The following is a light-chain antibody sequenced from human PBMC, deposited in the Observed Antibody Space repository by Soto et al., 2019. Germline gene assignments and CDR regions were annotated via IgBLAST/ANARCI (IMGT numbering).Light chain of an antibody. CDR1: SSDVGSYNL. J-gene: IGLJ1*01. V-gene: IGLV2-23*01. CDR3: CSYAGSSTFYYD. CDR2: EGS. Sequence: QSVLTQPASVSGSPGQSITISRTGTSSDVGSYNLVSWYQQHPGKAPKLMIYEGSKRPSGVSNRFSGSKSGYTASLTISGLQAEDEADYYCCSYAGSSTFYYDFGTGTKVTVL.